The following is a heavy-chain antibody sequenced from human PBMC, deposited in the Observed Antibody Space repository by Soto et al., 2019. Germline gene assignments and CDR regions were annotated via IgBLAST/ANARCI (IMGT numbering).Heavy chain of an antibody. J-gene: IGHJ5*02. Sequence: ASVKVSCKACGYTFTSYGLSWVRQAPGQGLEWMGWISAYNGNTNYAQKFQGRVTITADKSTSTAYMELSSLRSEDTAVYYCARGVGSGTYYNQYNWFDPWGQGTLVTVSS. CDR3: ARGVGSGTYYNQYNWFDP. CDR1: GYTFTSYG. D-gene: IGHD3-10*01. CDR2: ISAYNGNT. V-gene: IGHV1-18*01.